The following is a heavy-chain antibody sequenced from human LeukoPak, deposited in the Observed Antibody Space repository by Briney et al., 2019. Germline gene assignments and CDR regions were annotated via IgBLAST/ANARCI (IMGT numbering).Heavy chain of an antibody. J-gene: IGHJ3*02. Sequence: PGGSLRLSCAASGFSFSSYSMNWVRPAPGKGLEWVSSISTSSSYIYYADSVKGRFTISRDNAKKSLYLQMNSLRADDTAVYYCARGASVVAGNDNAFDIWGQGTMVTVSS. D-gene: IGHD6-19*01. CDR3: ARGASVVAGNDNAFDI. CDR1: GFSFSSYS. V-gene: IGHV3-21*01. CDR2: ISTSSSYI.